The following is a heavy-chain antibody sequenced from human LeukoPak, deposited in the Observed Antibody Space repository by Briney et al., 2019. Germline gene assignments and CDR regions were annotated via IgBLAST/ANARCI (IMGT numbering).Heavy chain of an antibody. D-gene: IGHD3-10*01. CDR3: ARAPYGSGSYSDY. V-gene: IGHV3-21*01. J-gene: IGHJ4*02. Sequence: GGSLRLSCAASGFTFSSYSMNWVRQAPGKGLEWVSSISSSSSYIYYADSVKGRFTISRDNAKNSLYLQMNSLRAEDTAAYYCARAPYGSGSYSDYWGQGTLVTVSS. CDR2: ISSSSSYI. CDR1: GFTFSSYS.